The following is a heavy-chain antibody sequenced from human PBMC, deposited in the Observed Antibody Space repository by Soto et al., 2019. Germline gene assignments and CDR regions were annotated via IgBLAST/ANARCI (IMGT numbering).Heavy chain of an antibody. CDR1: GYSFTSYW. CDR2: IDPSDSYT. D-gene: IGHD3-10*01. J-gene: IGHJ6*02. V-gene: IGHV5-10-1*01. CDR3: AGSGSYYNFYYYGMDV. Sequence: GESLKISCKGSGYSFTSYWISWVRQMPGKGLEWMGRIDPSDSYTNYSPSFQGHVTISADKSISTAYLQWSSLKASDTATYYCAGSGSYYNFYYYGMDVWGQGTTVTVSS.